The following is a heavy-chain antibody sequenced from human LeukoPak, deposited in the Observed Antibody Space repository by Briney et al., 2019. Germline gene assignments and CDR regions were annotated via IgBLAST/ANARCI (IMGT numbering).Heavy chain of an antibody. CDR2: ISSSGSTI. CDR1: GFTFSDYY. CDR3: ARERILWFGEFDY. D-gene: IGHD3-10*01. Sequence: GGSLRPSCAASGFTFSDYYMSWIRQAPGKGLEWVSYISSSGSTIYYADSVRGRFTISRDNAKNSLYLQMNSLRAEDTAVYYCARERILWFGEFDYWGQGTLVTVSS. J-gene: IGHJ4*02. V-gene: IGHV3-11*01.